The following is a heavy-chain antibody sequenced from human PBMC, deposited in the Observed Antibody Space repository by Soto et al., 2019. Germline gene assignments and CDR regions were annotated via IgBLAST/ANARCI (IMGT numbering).Heavy chain of an antibody. V-gene: IGHV2-5*01. CDR2: IYWHDDK. Sequence: QITLKESGPTLVKPTETLTLTCTVSGFPLSARGVGVGWLRQPPGKALEWLAVIYWHDDKRYSPSLKSRLTNTKDTSKNQVVLTMTNTDPVDTAKYHCAHSPWVSAPHYWGQGTLVTVST. CDR3: AHSPWVSAPHY. CDR1: GFPLSARGVG. J-gene: IGHJ4*02. D-gene: IGHD6-6*01.